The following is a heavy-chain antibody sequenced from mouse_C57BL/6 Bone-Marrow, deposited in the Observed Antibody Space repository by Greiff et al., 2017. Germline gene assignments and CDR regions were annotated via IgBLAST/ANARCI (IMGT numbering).Heavy chain of an antibody. CDR1: GFTFSDYG. Sequence: EVHLVESGGGLVKPGGSLKLSCAASGFTFSDYGMHWVRQAPEKGLEWVAYISSGSSTIYYADTVKGRFTISRDNAKNTLFLQMTSLRSEDTAMYYCATSNPDYWGQGTTRTGSS. D-gene: IGHD2-5*01. J-gene: IGHJ2*01. V-gene: IGHV5-17*01. CDR2: ISSGSSTI. CDR3: ATSNPDY.